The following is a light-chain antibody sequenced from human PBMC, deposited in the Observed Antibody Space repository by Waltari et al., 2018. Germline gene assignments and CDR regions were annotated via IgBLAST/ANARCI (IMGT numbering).Light chain of an antibody. CDR1: QSISTH. J-gene: IGKJ3*01. CDR2: AAS. V-gene: IGKV1-39*01. Sequence: DIQMTQSPSSLSASVGDRVSITCRASQSISTHLNWYQQKPGKAPKLLIYAASNVQSGVPSRFSGRGSETDFTLTISSLQPEDFAVYYCQQSYNTPRTFGPGTKVDIK. CDR3: QQSYNTPRT.